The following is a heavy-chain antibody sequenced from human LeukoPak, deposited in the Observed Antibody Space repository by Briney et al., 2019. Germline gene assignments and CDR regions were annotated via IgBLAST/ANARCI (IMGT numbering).Heavy chain of an antibody. CDR1: GFTFSSYD. Sequence: GGSLRLSCAASGFTFSSYDMHWVRQATGKCLEWVSASGTAGDTYYPGSVKGRFTISRDNAKNSLYLQMNSLRAEDTAVYYCARDRARGFSGSYHLDYWGQGTLVTVSS. CDR2: SGTAGDT. CDR3: ARDRARGFSGSYHLDY. D-gene: IGHD1-26*01. J-gene: IGHJ4*02. V-gene: IGHV3-13*01.